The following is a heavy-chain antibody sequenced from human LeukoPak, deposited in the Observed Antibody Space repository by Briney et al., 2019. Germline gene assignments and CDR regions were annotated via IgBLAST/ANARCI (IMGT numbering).Heavy chain of an antibody. Sequence: SETLSLTCTVSGGSINTYYWTWIRQPPGKGLEWIGYIYTSGSTNYNPSLKSRVTISVDTSKNQFSLKLSSVTAADTAAYYCARKTSAFDPWGQGTLVTVSS. V-gene: IGHV4-4*09. CDR3: ARKTSAFDP. J-gene: IGHJ5*02. CDR2: IYTSGST. CDR1: GGSINTYY.